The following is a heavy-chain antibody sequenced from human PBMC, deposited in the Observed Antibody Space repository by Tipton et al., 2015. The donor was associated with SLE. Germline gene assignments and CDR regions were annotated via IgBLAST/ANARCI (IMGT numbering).Heavy chain of an antibody. J-gene: IGHJ4*02. D-gene: IGHD3-22*01. CDR3: AKAKGMIVVVITPHFDY. CDR2: MNSDGSNI. CDR1: GFTFDYW. Sequence: SLRLSCAASGFTFDYWMHWVRQAPGKGLVWVSRMNSDGSNIGYADSVKGRFTISRDNSKNTLYLQMNSLRAEDTAVYYCAKAKGMIVVVITPHFDYWGQGTLVTVSS. V-gene: IGHV3-74*01.